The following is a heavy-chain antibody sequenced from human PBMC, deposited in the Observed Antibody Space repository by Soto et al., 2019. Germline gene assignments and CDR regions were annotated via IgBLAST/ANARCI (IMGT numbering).Heavy chain of an antibody. CDR3: ARGPTVLLWFGELTFDP. CDR1: GGSFSGYY. D-gene: IGHD3-10*01. Sequence: SETLSLTCAVYGGSFSGYYWRWIRQPQGKGLEWIGESNHSGSTNYNPSLKSRVTISVDTSKNQFSLKLSSVTAADTAVYYCARGPTVLLWFGELTFDPWGQGTLVTVSS. CDR2: SNHSGST. J-gene: IGHJ5*02. V-gene: IGHV4-34*01.